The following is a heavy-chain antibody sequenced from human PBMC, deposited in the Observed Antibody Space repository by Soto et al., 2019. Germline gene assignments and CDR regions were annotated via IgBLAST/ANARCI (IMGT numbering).Heavy chain of an antibody. CDR2: INHSGST. D-gene: IGHD6-13*01. V-gene: IGHV4-34*01. J-gene: IGHJ6*02. Sequence: SETLSLTCAVYGGSFSGYYWSWIRQPPGKGLEWIGEINHSGSTNYNPSLKSRVTISVDTSKNPFSLKLSSVTAADTAVYYCARRQLINYDYYYGMQVWGQGATVIAP. CDR1: GGSFSGYY. CDR3: ARRQLINYDYYYGMQV.